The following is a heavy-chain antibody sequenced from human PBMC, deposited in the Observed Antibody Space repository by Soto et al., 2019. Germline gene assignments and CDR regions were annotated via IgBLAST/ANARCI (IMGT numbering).Heavy chain of an antibody. CDR3: ATDMYYYDSSGSGY. CDR1: GYTITSYD. Sequence: ASVKVSCKASGYTITSYDINWVRQATGQGLEWMGWMNPNSGNTGYAQKFQGRVTMTEDTSTDTAYMELSSLRSEDTAVYYCATDMYYYDSSGSGYWGQGTLVTVSS. J-gene: IGHJ4*02. D-gene: IGHD3-22*01. CDR2: MNPNSGNT. V-gene: IGHV1-8*01.